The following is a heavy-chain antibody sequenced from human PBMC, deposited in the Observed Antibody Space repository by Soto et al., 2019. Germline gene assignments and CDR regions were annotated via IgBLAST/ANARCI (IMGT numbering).Heavy chain of an antibody. Sequence: SETLSLTCTVSGGSISSSSYYWGWIRQPPGKGLEWIGSIYYSGSTYYNPSLKSRVTISVDTSKNQFSLKLSSVTAADTAVYYCAGPTAAADLPADAFDIWGQGTMVTVSS. CDR2: IYYSGST. V-gene: IGHV4-39*01. CDR3: AGPTAAADLPADAFDI. D-gene: IGHD6-13*01. J-gene: IGHJ3*02. CDR1: GGSISSSSYY.